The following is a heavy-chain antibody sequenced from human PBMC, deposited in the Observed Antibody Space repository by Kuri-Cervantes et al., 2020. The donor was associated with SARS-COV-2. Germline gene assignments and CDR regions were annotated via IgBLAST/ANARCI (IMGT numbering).Heavy chain of an antibody. J-gene: IGHJ6*03. CDR3: ARDEGSYYYDMDV. V-gene: IGHV3-7*01. Sequence: GESLKISCAASGFTFSSYWMSWVRQAPGKGLEWVANIKQDGSEKYYVDSVKGRFTISRDNAKNSLYLQMNSLRAEDTAVYYCARDEGSYYYDMDVWGKGATVTVSS. CDR2: IKQDGSEK. D-gene: IGHD3-10*01. CDR1: GFTFSSYW.